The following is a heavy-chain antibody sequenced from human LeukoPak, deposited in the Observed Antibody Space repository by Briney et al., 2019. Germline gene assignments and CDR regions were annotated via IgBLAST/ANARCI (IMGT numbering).Heavy chain of an antibody. CDR3: AKDLESHGSGSPFDY. CDR1: GFTFSTYD. V-gene: IGHV3-23*01. D-gene: IGHD3-10*01. CDR2: ISGSGGTT. J-gene: IGHJ4*02. Sequence: GGSLRLSCAASGFTFSTYDMNWVRQAPGKGLECVSAISGSGGTTYYADSVKGRFTVSRDNSKNTLYLQMNSLRAEDTALYYCAKDLESHGSGSPFDYWGQGTLVTVSS.